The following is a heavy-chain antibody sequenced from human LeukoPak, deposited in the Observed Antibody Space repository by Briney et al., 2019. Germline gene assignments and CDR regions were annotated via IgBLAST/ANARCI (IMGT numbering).Heavy chain of an antibody. V-gene: IGHV3-7*01. D-gene: IGHD3-22*01. CDR2: INGIGSEP. CDR1: GLTFSNYW. CDR3: ARLRIGSSGFWWFDP. Sequence: PGGSLRLSCAASGLTFSNYWMGWVRQAPGKGLVWVANINGIGSEPYYGDSLEGRFTISRDNAKNSLYLQMNSLRAEDTAMYYCARLRIGSSGFWWFDPWGRGTLVTVSS. J-gene: IGHJ5*02.